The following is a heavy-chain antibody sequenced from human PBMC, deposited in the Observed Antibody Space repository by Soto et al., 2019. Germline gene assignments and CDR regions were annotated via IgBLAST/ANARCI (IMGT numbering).Heavy chain of an antibody. J-gene: IGHJ4*02. CDR3: TTHKDFWSGYSFDY. Sequence: GGSLRLSCAASGFILSNVWMSWVRQAPGNGREWVGRIKRKTDGGTTNYDAHVIDRFTILTDDSKNRMYQKMNSMKTEDTAVYYCTTHKDFWSGYSFDYWGQGTLVTVSS. CDR1: GFILSNVW. D-gene: IGHD3-3*01. V-gene: IGHV3-15*01. CDR2: IKRKTDGGTT.